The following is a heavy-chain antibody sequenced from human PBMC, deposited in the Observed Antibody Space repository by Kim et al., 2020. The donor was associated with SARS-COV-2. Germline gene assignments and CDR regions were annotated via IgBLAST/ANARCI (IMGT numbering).Heavy chain of an antibody. D-gene: IGHD6-13*01. J-gene: IGHJ4*02. CDR1: GFTFSSYG. V-gene: IGHV3-33*06. CDR2: IWYDGSNK. Sequence: GGSLRLSCAASGFTFSSYGMHWVRQAPGKGLEWVAAIWYDGSNKYYADSVKGRFTISRDNSKNTLYLQMNSLRAEDTAVYYCAKDIGIGVAAAGYFDYWGQGTLVTVSS. CDR3: AKDIGIGVAAAGYFDY.